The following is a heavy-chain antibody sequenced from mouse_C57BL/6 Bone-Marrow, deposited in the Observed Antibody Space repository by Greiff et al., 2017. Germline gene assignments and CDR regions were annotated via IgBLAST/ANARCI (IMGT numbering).Heavy chain of an antibody. V-gene: IGHV1-69*01. J-gene: IGHJ2*01. CDR1: GYTFTSYW. CDR2: IDPSDSYT. D-gene: IGHD2-2*01. CDR3: ARDGYDAFDY. Sequence: VQLQQSGAELVMPGASVKLSCKASGYTFTSYWMHWVKQRPGQGLEWIGEIDPSDSYTNYNQKFKGKSTLTVDKSSSTAYMQLSSLTSEDSAVYYCARDGYDAFDYWGQGTTLTVSS.